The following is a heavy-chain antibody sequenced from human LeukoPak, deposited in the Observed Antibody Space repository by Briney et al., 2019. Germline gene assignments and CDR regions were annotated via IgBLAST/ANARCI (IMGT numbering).Heavy chain of an antibody. Sequence: PSETLSLTCSVSGGSLSSYYWSWIRQPPGKGLEWIGYIYYSGCTNYNPSLKSRVTISVDTSKNQFSLKLSTVTAADTAVYYCARDHRFHYYGSGGPRYYYCGMDVWGQGTTVTVSS. J-gene: IGHJ6*02. V-gene: IGHV4-59*01. CDR1: GGSLSSYY. CDR2: IYYSGCT. D-gene: IGHD3-10*01. CDR3: ARDHRFHYYGSGGPRYYYCGMDV.